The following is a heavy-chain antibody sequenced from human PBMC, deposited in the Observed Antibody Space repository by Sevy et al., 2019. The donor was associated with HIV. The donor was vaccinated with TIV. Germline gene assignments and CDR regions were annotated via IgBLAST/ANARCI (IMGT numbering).Heavy chain of an antibody. CDR2: IWYDGSNK. V-gene: IGHV3-33*01. CDR1: GFTFSSYG. Sequence: GGSLRLSCAASGFTFSSYGMHWVRQAPGKGLEWVAVIWYDGSNKYYADSVKGRFTISRDNSKNTLYLQMNSLRAEDTAVYYCASGGASYGDYVSFDYWGQGTLVTVSS. CDR3: ASGGASYGDYVSFDY. J-gene: IGHJ4*02. D-gene: IGHD4-17*01.